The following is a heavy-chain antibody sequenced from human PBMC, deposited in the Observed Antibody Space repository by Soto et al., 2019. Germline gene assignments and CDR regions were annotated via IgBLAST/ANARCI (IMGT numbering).Heavy chain of an antibody. V-gene: IGHV3-30*18. J-gene: IGHJ6*03. D-gene: IGHD1-7*01. CDR3: AKSPRNYVYYYYYMDV. CDR1: GFTFSSYG. CDR2: ISYDGSNK. Sequence: GGSLRLSCAASGFTFSSYGMHWVRQAPGKGLEWVAVISYDGSNKYYADSVKGRFTISRDNSKNTLYLQMNSLRAEDTAVYYCAKSPRNYVYYYYYMDVWGKGTTVTVSS.